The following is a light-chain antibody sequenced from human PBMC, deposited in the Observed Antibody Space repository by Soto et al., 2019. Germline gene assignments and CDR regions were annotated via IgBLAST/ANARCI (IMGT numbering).Light chain of an antibody. V-gene: IGKV2-30*02. J-gene: IGKJ5*01. CDR1: QSLVHSDGIAY. CDR3: MQSTQLPPT. CDR2: KVS. Sequence: DVVMTQSPLSLPVTLGQPASISCRSNQSLVHSDGIAYFSWFXQRQGRSQRXLIYKVSNRDSGVPARFSGSGSGTDGAMTISRVEPEDGGVYDCMQSTQLPPTFGQGTRLEIK.